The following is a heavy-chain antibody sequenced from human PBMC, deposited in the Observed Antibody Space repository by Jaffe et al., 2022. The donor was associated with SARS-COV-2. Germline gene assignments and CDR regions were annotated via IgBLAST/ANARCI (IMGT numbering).Heavy chain of an antibody. J-gene: IGHJ3*02. V-gene: IGHV4-38-2*02. Sequence: QVQLQESGPGLVKPSETLSLTCTVSGYSISSGYYWGWIRQPPGKGLEWIGSIYHSGSTYYNPSLKSRVTISVDTSKNQFSLKLSSVTAADTAVYYCARELTMVAFDIWGQGTMVTVSS. CDR3: ARELTMVAFDI. D-gene: IGHD4-17*01. CDR1: GYSISSGYY. CDR2: IYHSGST.